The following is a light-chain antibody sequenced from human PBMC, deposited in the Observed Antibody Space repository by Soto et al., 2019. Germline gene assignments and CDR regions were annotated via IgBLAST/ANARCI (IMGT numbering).Light chain of an antibody. CDR1: QSVSSGN. Sequence: EIVLTQSPGTLYLSPGERATLSCRASQSVSSGNLAWYQQKPGQAPRLLVYGTSSRATGIPDRFSGSGSTTDFALAISRRAPEDFGVDYFQQYGSSPRTFGQGTKVEVK. CDR2: GTS. CDR3: QQYGSSPRT. V-gene: IGKV3-20*01. J-gene: IGKJ1*01.